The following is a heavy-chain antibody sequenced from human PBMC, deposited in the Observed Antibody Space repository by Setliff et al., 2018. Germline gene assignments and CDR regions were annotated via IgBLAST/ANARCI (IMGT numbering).Heavy chain of an antibody. CDR1: GFTLSTYW. D-gene: IGHD3-22*01. Sequence: GGSLRLSCGASGFTLSTYWIHWVRQAPRKGLVWVSRINSDGSTTTYADSVKGRFTISRDNGKNTVYLQMNSLRAEDTAMYYCVRGSAYSSGSFDCWGQGTLVTVSS. J-gene: IGHJ4*02. CDR2: INSDGSTT. CDR3: VRGSAYSSGSFDC. V-gene: IGHV3-74*01.